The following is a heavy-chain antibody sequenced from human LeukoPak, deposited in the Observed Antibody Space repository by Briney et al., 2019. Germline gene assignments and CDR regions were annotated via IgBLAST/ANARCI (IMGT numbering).Heavy chain of an antibody. V-gene: IGHV3-64D*06. D-gene: IGHD3-10*01. Sequence: PGGSLRLSCSASGFTFSRYAMHWVRQAPGKGLEYVSAISSNGGSTYYADSVKGRFTISRDNSRNTLHLRMSSLRVEDTAVYYCVKDSSSGSYFDYWGQGTLVTVSS. CDR3: VKDSSSGSYFDY. CDR2: ISSNGGST. J-gene: IGHJ4*02. CDR1: GFTFSRYA.